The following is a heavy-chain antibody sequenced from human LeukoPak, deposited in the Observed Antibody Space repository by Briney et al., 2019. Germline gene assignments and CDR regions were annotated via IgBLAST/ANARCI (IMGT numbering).Heavy chain of an antibody. V-gene: IGHV4-34*01. Sequence: SETLSLTCAVYGGSFSGYYWSWIRQPPGKGLEWIGEINHNGSTNYNPSLKSRVTISVDTSKNQFSLKLSSVTAADTAVYYCARRGQLWFGESLYYYFDYWGQGTLVTVSS. J-gene: IGHJ4*02. CDR3: ARRGQLWFGESLYYYFDY. CDR1: GGSFSGYY. CDR2: INHNGST. D-gene: IGHD3-10*01.